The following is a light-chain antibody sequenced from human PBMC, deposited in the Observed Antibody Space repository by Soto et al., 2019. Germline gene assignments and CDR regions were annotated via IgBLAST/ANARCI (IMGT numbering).Light chain of an antibody. J-gene: IGLJ1*01. CDR1: SSDVGSYNL. CDR2: EGS. V-gene: IGLV2-23*01. Sequence: QSVLTQPASVSGSPGQSITISCTGTSSDVGSYNLVSWYQQHPGKAPKLMIYEGSKRPSGVSNRFSGSKSGNTASLTISGLQAEAEADYYCCSYEGSSTYYVLGTGTKV. CDR3: CSYEGSSTYYV.